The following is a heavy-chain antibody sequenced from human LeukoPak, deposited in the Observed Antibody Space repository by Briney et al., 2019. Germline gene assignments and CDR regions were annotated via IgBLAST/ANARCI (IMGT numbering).Heavy chain of an antibody. CDR2: FKSKTDGGTI. CDR1: GFTFSNAW. CDR3: VADLFNHYYGMVV. Sequence: GGSLRLSCAASGFTFSNAWMSWVRQAPGKGLEWVGRFKSKTDGGTIDYAAPVKGRFTISRDDSKDTLYLQMNSLNTEDTAVYYCVADLFNHYYGMVVWGQGTTVTVSS. V-gene: IGHV3-15*01. J-gene: IGHJ6*02.